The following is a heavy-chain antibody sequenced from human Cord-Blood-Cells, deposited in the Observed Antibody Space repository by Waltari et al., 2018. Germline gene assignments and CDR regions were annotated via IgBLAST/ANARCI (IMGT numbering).Heavy chain of an antibody. CDR1: GFTFSSYG. CDR3: ARDRGCSSTSCYGIFDY. V-gene: IGHV3-33*01. CDR2: IWYDGSNK. D-gene: IGHD2-2*01. J-gene: IGHJ4*02. Sequence: QVQLVESGGGVVQPGRSLRLSCAASGFTFSSYGMHWVRQAPGKGLEWVAVIWYDGSNKYYADSVKGRFTISRDNSKNTLYLQMNSLRAEDTAVYYCARDRGCSSTSCYGIFDYWGQGTLVTVSS.